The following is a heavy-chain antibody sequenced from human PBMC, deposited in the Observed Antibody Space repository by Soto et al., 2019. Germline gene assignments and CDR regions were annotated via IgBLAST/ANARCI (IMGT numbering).Heavy chain of an antibody. CDR2: INAGNGNT. V-gene: IGHV1-3*01. Sequence: ASVKVSCKSSGYTFTSYAMHWVRQAPGQRLEWMGWINAGNGNTKYSQKFQGRVTITRDTSASTAYMELSSLRSEDTAVYYCARDPALMGWFDPWGQGTLVTVSS. J-gene: IGHJ5*02. D-gene: IGHD2-8*01. CDR3: ARDPALMGWFDP. CDR1: GYTFTSYA.